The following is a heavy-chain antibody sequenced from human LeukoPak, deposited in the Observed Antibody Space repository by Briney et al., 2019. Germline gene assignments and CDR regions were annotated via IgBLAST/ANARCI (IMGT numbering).Heavy chain of an antibody. D-gene: IGHD2-8*02. CDR2: IIPIFGTA. CDR1: GGTFSSYA. Sequence: SMKVSCKASGGTFSSYAISWVRQAPGQGLEWMGGIIPIFGTANYAQKFQGRVTITADESTSTAYMELSSLRSEDTAVYYCSQGWSMATLDVWGQGTTVTVSS. V-gene: IGHV1-69*13. J-gene: IGHJ6*02. CDR3: SQGWSMATLDV.